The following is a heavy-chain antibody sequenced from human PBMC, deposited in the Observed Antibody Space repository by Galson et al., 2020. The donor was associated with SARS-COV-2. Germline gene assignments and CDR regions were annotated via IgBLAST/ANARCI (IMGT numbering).Heavy chain of an antibody. D-gene: IGHD3-10*01. CDR1: GYIFDDFG. V-gene: IGHV1-18*04. J-gene: IGHJ4*02. Sequence: ASVKVSCKASGYIFDDFGISWVRQAPGQGLEWMGWIKTYNGDTNYAQKLQGRVTMTTDAPPSTVNMELKCLNFDDTAVYLCAREYDPDGNEYYYLDFWGQGTLVTGSS. CDR2: IKTYNGDT. CDR3: AREYDPDGNEYYYLDF.